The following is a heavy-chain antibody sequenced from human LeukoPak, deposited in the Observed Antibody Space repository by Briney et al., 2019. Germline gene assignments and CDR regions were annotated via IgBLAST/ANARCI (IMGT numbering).Heavy chain of an antibody. Sequence: ASVKVSCKASGYTFTSYGISWVRQAPGQGLEWMGWISAYNGNTNYAQKLQGRVTMTTDTSTSTAYMELRSLRSDDTAVYYCARVLFRQWLSPRSPAYFDYWGQGTLVTVSS. CDR2: ISAYNGNT. CDR1: GYTFTSYG. CDR3: ARVLFRQWLSPRSPAYFDY. J-gene: IGHJ4*02. D-gene: IGHD6-19*01. V-gene: IGHV1-18*01.